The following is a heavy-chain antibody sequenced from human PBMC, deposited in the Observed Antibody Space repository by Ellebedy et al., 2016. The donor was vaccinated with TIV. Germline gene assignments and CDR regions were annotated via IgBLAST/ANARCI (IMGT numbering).Heavy chain of an antibody. CDR1: GYSFTSHG. CDR2: VTAYNRDT. J-gene: IGHJ5*02. V-gene: IGHV1-18*01. Sequence: AASVKVSCKASGYSFTSHGISWVRQAPGQGLQWMGWVTAYNRDTYYAQNFQGRVTFTPDTSSSTAYMELRSLRSDDTGVYYCARGARALSWGQGTLVTVSS. CDR3: ARGARALS.